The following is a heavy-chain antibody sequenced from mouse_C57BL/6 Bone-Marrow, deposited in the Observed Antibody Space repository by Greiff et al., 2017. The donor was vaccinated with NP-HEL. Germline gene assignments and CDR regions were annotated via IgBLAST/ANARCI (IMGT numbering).Heavy chain of an antibody. V-gene: IGHV5-6*01. CDR3: ARHGNYGSRVFAY. CDR1: GFTFSSYG. J-gene: IGHJ3*01. D-gene: IGHD1-1*01. CDR2: ISSGGSYT. Sequence: DVHLVESGGDLVKPGGSLKLSCAASGFTFSSYGMSWVRQTPDKRLEWVATISSGGSYTYYPDSVKGRFTISRDNAKNTLYLQMSSLKSEDTAMYYCARHGNYGSRVFAYWGQGTLVTVSA.